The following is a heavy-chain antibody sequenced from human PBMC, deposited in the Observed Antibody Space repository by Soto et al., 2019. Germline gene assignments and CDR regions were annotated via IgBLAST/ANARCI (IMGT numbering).Heavy chain of an antibody. CDR1: EFTFSTYP. Sequence: QVLLVESGGGVVQPGRSLRLSCAASEFTFSTYPMHWVRQAPGKGLEWVAVISYDETNKYYADSVKGRFTISRDNSKNTIYLQMNNLRADDTAVYYCARGASDFWGAYPEIHFFDYWGHGTLVTVSS. V-gene: IGHV3-30-3*01. CDR2: ISYDETNK. CDR3: ARGASDFWGAYPEIHFFDY. J-gene: IGHJ4*01. D-gene: IGHD3-3*01.